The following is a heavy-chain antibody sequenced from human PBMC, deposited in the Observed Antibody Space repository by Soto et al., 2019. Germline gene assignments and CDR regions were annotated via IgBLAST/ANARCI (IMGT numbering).Heavy chain of an antibody. CDR2: IKQDGNEE. CDR1: GFTFSSYW. CDR3: ASWGFIVATNWYFDL. Sequence: EAQLVESGGGLVQPGGSLRLSCAASGFTFSSYWMSWVRQAPGKGLEWVANIKQDGNEESYVDSVKGRFTISRDNTKNSLFLQMKSQSAEDTAVYYCASWGFIVATNWYFDLWGRGTLVTVSS. J-gene: IGHJ2*01. D-gene: IGHD5-12*01. V-gene: IGHV3-7*01.